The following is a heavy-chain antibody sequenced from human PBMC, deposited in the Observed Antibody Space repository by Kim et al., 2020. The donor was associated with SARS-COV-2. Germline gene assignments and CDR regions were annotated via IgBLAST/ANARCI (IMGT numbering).Heavy chain of an antibody. J-gene: IGHJ5*02. CDR3: ARQIEQNWFDP. D-gene: IGHD3-22*01. V-gene: IGHV5-51*01. Sequence: TRYSPSFQGQVTISADKSISTAYLQWSSLKASDTAMYYCARQIEQNWFDPWGQGTLVTVSS. CDR2: T.